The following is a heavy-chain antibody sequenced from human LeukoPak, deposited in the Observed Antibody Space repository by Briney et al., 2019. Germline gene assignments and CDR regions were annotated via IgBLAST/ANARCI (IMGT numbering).Heavy chain of an antibody. D-gene: IGHD6-19*01. CDR1: GGTFSSYA. J-gene: IGHJ4*02. CDR2: IIPIFGTA. Sequence: SVKVSCKASGGTFSSYAISWVRQAPGQRLEWMGGIIPIFGTANYAQKFQGRVTITADESTSTAYMELSSLRSEDTAVYYCAREGDSSGWYLDFDYWGQGTLVTVSS. CDR3: AREGDSSGWYLDFDY. V-gene: IGHV1-69*01.